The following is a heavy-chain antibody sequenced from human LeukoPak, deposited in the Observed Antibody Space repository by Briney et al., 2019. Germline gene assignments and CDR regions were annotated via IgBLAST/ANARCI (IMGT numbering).Heavy chain of an antibody. J-gene: IGHJ5*01. CDR1: GGSFSGYY. D-gene: IGHD3-22*01. CDR2: MCGTAGCT. V-gene: IGHV3-23*01. Sequence: ETLSLTCAVYGGSFSGYYWSWIRQAPGKGLEWVASMCGTAGCTFYPDSVKGRSTISRDNSKNVLYLRMNSLTAEDTAIYYCAKDRPNFHENSGHYYRRDGDSWGQGTLVTVSS. CDR3: AKDRPNFHENSGHYYRRDGDS.